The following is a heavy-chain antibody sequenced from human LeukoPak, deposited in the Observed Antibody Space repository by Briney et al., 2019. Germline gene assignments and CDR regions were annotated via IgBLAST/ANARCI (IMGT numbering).Heavy chain of an antibody. V-gene: IGHV4-4*07. CDR1: GGSISSYY. Sequence: SETLSLTCTVSGGSISSYYWSWIRQPAGKGLEWIGRIYTSGSTNYNPSLKSRVTMSVDTSKNQFSLKLSSVTAADTAVYYCARDSSGWGYGGYYHYYMDVWGKGTTVTVSS. CDR3: ARDSSGWGYGGYYHYYMDV. CDR2: IYTSGST. J-gene: IGHJ6*03. D-gene: IGHD6-19*01.